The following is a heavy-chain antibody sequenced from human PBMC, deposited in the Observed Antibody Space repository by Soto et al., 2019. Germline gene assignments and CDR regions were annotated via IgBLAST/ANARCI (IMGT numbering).Heavy chain of an antibody. D-gene: IGHD3-10*01. J-gene: IGHJ6*02. CDR3: ARLLASLWGRYYYYGMDV. V-gene: IGHV5-51*01. Sequence: ESLKISFKGSGYSFTSYWIGWVRQIPGKGLEWMGIIYPGDSDTRYSPSFQGQVTISADKSISTAYLQWSSLKASDTAMYYCARLLASLWGRYYYYGMDVWGQGTTVTVSS. CDR1: GYSFTSYW. CDR2: IYPGDSDT.